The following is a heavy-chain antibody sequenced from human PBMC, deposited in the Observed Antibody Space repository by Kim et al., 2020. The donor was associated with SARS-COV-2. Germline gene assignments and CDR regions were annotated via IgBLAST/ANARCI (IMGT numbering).Heavy chain of an antibody. CDR2: IYPGDSDT. CDR3: ARPPARGPWYYYGMDV. D-gene: IGHD3-10*01. J-gene: IGHJ6*02. CDR1: GYSFTSYW. V-gene: IGHV5-51*01. Sequence: GESLKISCKGSGYSFTSYWIGWVRQMPGKGLEWMGIIYPGDSDTRYSPSFQGQVTISADKSISTAYLQWSSLKASDTAMYYCARPPARGPWYYYGMDVWGQGTTVTVSS.